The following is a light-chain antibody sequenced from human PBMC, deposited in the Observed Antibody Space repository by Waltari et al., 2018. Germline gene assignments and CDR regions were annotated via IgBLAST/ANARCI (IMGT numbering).Light chain of an antibody. CDR1: SSDVGSYNY. CDR2: EGS. V-gene: IGLV2-23*01. CDR3: CSYAGSGTWV. J-gene: IGLJ3*02. Sequence: QSALTQPASVSGSPGQSIPISCTGTSSDVGSYNYVSWYQQHPGKAPKVMIYEGSKRPSGVSNRFSGSKSGNTASLTISGLQAEDEADYYCCSYAGSGTWVFGGGTKLTVL.